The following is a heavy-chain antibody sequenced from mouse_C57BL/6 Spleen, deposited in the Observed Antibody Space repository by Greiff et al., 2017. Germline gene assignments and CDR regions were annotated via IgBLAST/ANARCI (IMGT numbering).Heavy chain of an antibody. CDR2: ISSSGST. V-gene: IGHV3-4*01. CDR1: GYSITNGNHW. J-gene: IGHJ2*01. CDR3: AREKVIYYDYDGYFDY. D-gene: IGHD2-4*01. Sequence: ESGPALVKPSQTVSLTCTVTGYSITNGNHWWNWIRQVSGSKLEWIGYISSSGSTDSNPSLKSRISITRDTSKKQLFLQLNSVTTEDIATYYCAREKVIYYDYDGYFDYWGQGTTLTVSS.